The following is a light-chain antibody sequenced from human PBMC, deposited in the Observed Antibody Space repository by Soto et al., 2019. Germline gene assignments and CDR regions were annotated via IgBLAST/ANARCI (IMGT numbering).Light chain of an antibody. CDR2: DNN. Sequence: QSVLTQPPSVSAAPGQKVTISCSGSSSNTGKNYVSWYQQFPGTAPKLLIYDNNKRPSGIPDRFSASKSGTSATLGITGLQTGDEAHYYCGTWDSSLSVVLFGGGTKLTVL. J-gene: IGLJ2*01. CDR1: SSNTGKNY. CDR3: GTWDSSLSVVL. V-gene: IGLV1-51*01.